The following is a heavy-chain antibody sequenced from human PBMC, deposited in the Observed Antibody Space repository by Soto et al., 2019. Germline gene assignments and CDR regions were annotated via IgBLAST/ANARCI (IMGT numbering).Heavy chain of an antibody. CDR1: GGSINSGGYY. D-gene: IGHD3-22*01. J-gene: IGHJ4*02. CDR2: ISYSGST. CDR3: ATSDYDSSGYYGGFDY. V-gene: IGHV4-31*03. Sequence: QVQLQESGPGLVKPSQTLSLTCTISGGSINSGGYYWSWIRQHPGKGLEWIGYISYSGSTYSNPSLKSRVTISVYTSKNQLSLKLSSVTAADTAVYYYATSDYDSSGYYGGFDYWGQGTLVTVSS.